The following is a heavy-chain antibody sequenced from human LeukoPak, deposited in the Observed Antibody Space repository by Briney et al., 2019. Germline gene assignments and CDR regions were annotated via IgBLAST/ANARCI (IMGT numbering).Heavy chain of an antibody. CDR3: ARDLTDNPPHMIVVLPGAFDM. J-gene: IGHJ3*02. CDR2: IDRSGVT. V-gene: IGHV3-53*01. CDR1: GFTLHSDY. Sequence: GGSLRLSCAASGFTLHSDYMSWGREGPGKGLEWVSVIDRSGVTHYAASVKGRFTISRDNAKNPLSLQMNSLRAEDTGVYYCARDLTDNPPHMIVVLPGAFDMGGQGTMVTVSS. D-gene: IGHD3-22*01.